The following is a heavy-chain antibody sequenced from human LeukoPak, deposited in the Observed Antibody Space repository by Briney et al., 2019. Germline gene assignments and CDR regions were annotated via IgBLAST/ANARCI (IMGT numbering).Heavy chain of an antibody. CDR1: GFTFSSYW. CDR2: INSDGTST. J-gene: IGHJ4*02. V-gene: IGHV3-74*01. CDR3: ARVGGRGSIGGDC. Sequence: GGSLRLSCAASGFTFSSYWMHWVRQAPGKGLVWVSRINSDGTSTNYADSVKGRFTVSRDNAKNTLYLQMSSLRAEDTAMYFCARVGGRGSIGGDCWGQGTLVTVSS. D-gene: IGHD3-10*01.